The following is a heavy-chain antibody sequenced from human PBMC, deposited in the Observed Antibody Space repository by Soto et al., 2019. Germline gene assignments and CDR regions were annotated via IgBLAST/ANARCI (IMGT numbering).Heavy chain of an antibody. CDR3: SRDLTMLRFLEWLFHDAFDI. J-gene: IGHJ3*02. CDR1: GDSVSSNSAA. Sequence: PSQTLSLTCAISGDSVSSNSAAWNWIRQSPSRGLEWLGRTYYRSKWYNDYAVSVKSRITINPDTSKNQFSLQLNSVTPEDTAVYYCSRDLTMLRFLEWLFHDAFDIWGQGTMVTVSS. V-gene: IGHV6-1*01. CDR2: TYYRSKWYN. D-gene: IGHD3-3*01.